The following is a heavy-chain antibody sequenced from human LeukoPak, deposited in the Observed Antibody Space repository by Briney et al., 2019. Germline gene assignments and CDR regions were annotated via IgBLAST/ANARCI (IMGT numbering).Heavy chain of an antibody. V-gene: IGHV1-18*01. Sequence: GASVKVSCKASGYTFTSYGISWVRQAPGQGLEWMGWISGYNGNTNYAQKFQGRVTMTRDTSTSTAYMELRSLRSDDTAVYYCARDGHRMYYYESSVYRFDYWGQGTLVTVSS. CDR2: ISGYNGNT. CDR3: ARDGHRMYYYESSVYRFDY. J-gene: IGHJ4*02. D-gene: IGHD3-22*01. CDR1: GYTFTSYG.